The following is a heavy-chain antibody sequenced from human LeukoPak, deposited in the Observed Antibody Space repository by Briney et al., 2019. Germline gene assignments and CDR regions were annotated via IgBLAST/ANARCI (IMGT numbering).Heavy chain of an antibody. CDR1: GFTFSSYG. CDR3: ARDTEGGYFDY. CDR2: IWYDGSNK. V-gene: IGHV3-33*01. J-gene: IGHJ4*02. Sequence: QSGRSLRLSCAASGFTFSSYGMHWVRQAPGKGLEWVAVIWYDGSNKYYADSVKGRFTISRDNSKNTLYLQMNSLRAEDTAVYYCARDTEGGYFDYWGQGTRVTVSS.